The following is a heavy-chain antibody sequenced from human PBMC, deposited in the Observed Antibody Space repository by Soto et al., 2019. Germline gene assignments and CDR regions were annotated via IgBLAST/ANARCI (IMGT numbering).Heavy chain of an antibody. CDR2: IIPIFGTA. J-gene: IGHJ4*02. CDR1: GGTFSSYA. Sequence: QVQLVQSGAEVKKPGSSVKVSCKASGGTFSSYAISGVRQAPGQGLEWMGGIIPIFGTANYAQKFQGRVTITADDSTRTAYMVLSSMRSEDTAVYYCARGRLFRSTAKDYQVDYWGQGTLVTVSS. V-gene: IGHV1-69*01. CDR3: ARGRLFRSTAKDYQVDY. D-gene: IGHD5-18*01.